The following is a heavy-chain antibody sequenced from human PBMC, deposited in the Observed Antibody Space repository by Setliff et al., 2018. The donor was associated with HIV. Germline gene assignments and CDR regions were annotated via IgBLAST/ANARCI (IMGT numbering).Heavy chain of an antibody. Sequence: CTVSGGSITSSTYYWGWIRQPPGKGLEWIGTVHYTGNTYHNPSLKSRVTISVEVSKNQISLKLTAVTAADSAVYYCAREADGIDFWGQGTLVTVSS. V-gene: IGHV4-39*02. CDR1: GGSITSSTYY. D-gene: IGHD2-15*01. J-gene: IGHJ4*02. CDR3: AREADGIDF. CDR2: VHYTGNT.